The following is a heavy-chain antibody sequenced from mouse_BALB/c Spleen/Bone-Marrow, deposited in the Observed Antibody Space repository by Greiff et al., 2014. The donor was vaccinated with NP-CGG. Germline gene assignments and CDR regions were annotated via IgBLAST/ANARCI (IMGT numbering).Heavy chain of an antibody. D-gene: IGHD3-1*01. J-gene: IGHJ3*01. CDR3: ARRAARATGFAY. CDR2: IDPANGNT. Sequence: EVQLQQSGAELVKPGASVKLSCTASGFNIKDTYMHWVKQRPEQGLEWIGRIDPANGNTKYDPKFQGEATITADTSSNTAYLQLSSLTSEDTAVYYCARRAARATGFAYWGQGTLVTVSA. V-gene: IGHV14-3*02. CDR1: GFNIKDTY.